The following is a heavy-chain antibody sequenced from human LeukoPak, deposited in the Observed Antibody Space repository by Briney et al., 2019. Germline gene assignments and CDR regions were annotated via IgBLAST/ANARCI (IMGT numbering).Heavy chain of an antibody. D-gene: IGHD5-12*01. CDR3: ARRSRWLEYFQH. J-gene: IGHJ1*01. CDR1: GGSISSYY. Sequence: SETLSLTCTVSGGSISSYYWSWIRQPPGKGLEWIGYIYYSGSTNYNPSLKSRVTVSVDTSKNQFSLKLSSVTAADTAVYYCARRSRWLEYFQHWGQGTLVTVSS. CDR2: IYYSGST. V-gene: IGHV4-59*08.